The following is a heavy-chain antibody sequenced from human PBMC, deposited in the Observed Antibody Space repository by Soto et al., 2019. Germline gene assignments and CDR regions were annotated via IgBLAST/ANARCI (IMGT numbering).Heavy chain of an antibody. CDR2: IYYSGST. CDR3: ARDSYDSSGYSFDY. J-gene: IGHJ4*02. Sequence: SETLSLTCTVSGGSISSGGYYWSWIRQHPGKGLEWIGYIYYSGSTYYNPSLKSRVTISVDTSKNQFSLKLSSVTAADTAVYYCARDSYDSSGYSFDYWGQGTLVTVSS. CDR1: GGSISSGGYY. D-gene: IGHD3-22*01. V-gene: IGHV4-30-4*08.